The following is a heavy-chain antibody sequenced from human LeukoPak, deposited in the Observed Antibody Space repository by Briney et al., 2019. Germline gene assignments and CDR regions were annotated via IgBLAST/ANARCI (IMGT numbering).Heavy chain of an antibody. D-gene: IGHD2-15*01. Sequence: HSGGSLRLSCAASGFTFNTYTMNWVRQAPGKGLEWVSYISGSSGIIDYADSVRGRFTISRDNAKNSLYLQMNSLRAEDTAVYYCAKQLGYCSDGSCYFPYWGQGTLVTVSS. CDR2: ISGSSGII. J-gene: IGHJ4*02. CDR1: GFTFNTYT. V-gene: IGHV3-48*01. CDR3: AKQLGYCSDGSCYFPY.